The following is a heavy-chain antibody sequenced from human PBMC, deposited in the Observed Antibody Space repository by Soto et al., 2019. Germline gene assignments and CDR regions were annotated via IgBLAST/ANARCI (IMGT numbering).Heavy chain of an antibody. CDR1: GGSISSSSYY. Sequence: SETLSLTCTVSGGSISSSSYYWGWIRQPPGKGLEWIGSIYYSGSTYYNPSLKSRVTISVDKSKNQFSLKLSSVTAADTAVYYCASLEWELVTDAFDIWGQGTMVTVSS. J-gene: IGHJ3*02. D-gene: IGHD1-26*01. V-gene: IGHV4-39*07. CDR2: IYYSGST. CDR3: ASLEWELVTDAFDI.